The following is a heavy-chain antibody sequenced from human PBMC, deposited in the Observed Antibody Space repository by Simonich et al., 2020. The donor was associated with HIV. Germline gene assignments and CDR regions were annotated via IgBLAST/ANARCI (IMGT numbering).Heavy chain of an antibody. D-gene: IGHD1-20*01. CDR3: ARVGIRMYAFDI. Sequence: QVQLQESGPGLVKPSQTLSLTCTVSGGSISSEVYYWSWKRQHPGKGLEWIGYIYYSWNTYYNPSLKSRVTISVDTSKNQYSLKLSSVTAADTAVYYCARVGIRMYAFDIWGQGTMVTVSS. J-gene: IGHJ3*02. V-gene: IGHV4-31*03. CDR1: GGSISSEVYY. CDR2: IYYSWNT.